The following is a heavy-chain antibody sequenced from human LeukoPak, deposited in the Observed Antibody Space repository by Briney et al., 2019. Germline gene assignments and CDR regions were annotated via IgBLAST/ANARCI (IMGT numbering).Heavy chain of an antibody. Sequence: GGSLRLSCAASGFTFSSYSMNWVRQAPGKGLEWVSSISSSSSYIYYADSVKGRFTISRDNAKNSLYQQMNNLRAEDTAVYYCARDRSAYDILTGYPSDAFDIWGQGTMVTVSS. D-gene: IGHD3-9*01. CDR1: GFTFSSYS. J-gene: IGHJ3*02. V-gene: IGHV3-21*01. CDR2: ISSSSSYI. CDR3: ARDRSAYDILTGYPSDAFDI.